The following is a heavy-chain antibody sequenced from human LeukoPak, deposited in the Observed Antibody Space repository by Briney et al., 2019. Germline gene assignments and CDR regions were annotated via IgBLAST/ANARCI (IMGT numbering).Heavy chain of an antibody. J-gene: IGHJ6*02. V-gene: IGHV1-18*01. CDR2: ISAYNGNT. Sequence: ASVKVSCKASDYTFTSNGISWVRKGPGQGLKWMGWISAYNGNTNYAQKLQGRVTMTTDTSTSTAYMELRSLRSDDTAVYYCARGIAAAGDYYYYGMDVWGQGTKVTVSS. D-gene: IGHD6-13*01. CDR3: ARGIAAAGDYYYYGMDV. CDR1: DYTFTSNG.